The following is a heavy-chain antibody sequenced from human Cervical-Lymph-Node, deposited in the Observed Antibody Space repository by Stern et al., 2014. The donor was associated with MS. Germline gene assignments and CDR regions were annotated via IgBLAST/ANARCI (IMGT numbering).Heavy chain of an antibody. CDR3: AHSSRDSLRSFDY. V-gene: IGHV2-5*02. CDR2: LYWDDDK. D-gene: IGHD2-21*02. Sequence: QVTLKASGPTLVQPRQTLTLTCTFSGFSLSTDGVSVVRLRHPPAKALEWLALLYWDDDKRYSPALRSRLTITNDTSKNHVVLTMTNMDPVDTATYYCAHSSRDSLRSFDYWGQGTLVTVSS. J-gene: IGHJ4*02. CDR1: GFSLSTDGVS.